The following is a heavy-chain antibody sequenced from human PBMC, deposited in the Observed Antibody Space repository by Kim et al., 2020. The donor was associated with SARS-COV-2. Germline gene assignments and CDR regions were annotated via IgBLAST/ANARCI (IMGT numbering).Heavy chain of an antibody. D-gene: IGHD3-16*01. J-gene: IGHJ6*01. CDR1: GGSISSYY. CDR2: IYYSGST. CDR3: ARERGGGPYYYYYYGLDV. V-gene: IGHV4-59*13. Sequence: SETLSLTCTVSGGSISSYYWSWIRQLPGKLLEWIGYIYYSGSTNYNPSLKSRVTISVDTSKNQLSLNLSSVTAADTAVYFCARERGGGPYYYYYYGLDV.